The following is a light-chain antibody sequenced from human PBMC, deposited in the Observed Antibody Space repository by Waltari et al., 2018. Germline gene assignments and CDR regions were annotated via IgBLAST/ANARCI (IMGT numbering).Light chain of an antibody. CDR3: AAWDDSLSGRV. J-gene: IGLJ3*02. CDR2: RNN. V-gene: IGLV1-47*01. Sequence: QSVLTQPPSASGTPGQRVTISCSGSRSNIGSNYVYWYQQVPGTAPKPLPYRNNNRRAGVPDRFSGARSGNSASLASSGGRSEDEADYYCAAWDDSLSGRVFCGGTKVTVL. CDR1: RSNIGSNY.